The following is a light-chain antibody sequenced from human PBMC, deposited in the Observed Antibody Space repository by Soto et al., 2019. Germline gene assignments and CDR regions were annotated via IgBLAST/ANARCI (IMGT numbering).Light chain of an antibody. V-gene: IGKV3-20*01. J-gene: IGKJ2*01. Sequence: EIVLTQSPGTLSLSPGERATLSCRASQSVNTRYSAWYQQKPGEAPRLLIYGASSLQSGVPPRFSGSGSGTDFTLTISSLQPVDFAVYYCQQSYSIPFTFGRGTKLEIK. CDR2: GAS. CDR3: QQSYSIPFT. CDR1: QSVNTRY.